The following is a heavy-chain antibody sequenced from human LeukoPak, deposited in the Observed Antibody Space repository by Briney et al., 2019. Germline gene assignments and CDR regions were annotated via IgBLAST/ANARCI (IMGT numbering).Heavy chain of an antibody. D-gene: IGHD3-10*01. CDR2: FYYSGST. Sequence: PSETLSLTCTVSGGSITNSNYYWGWIRQPPGKGLEWIGNFYYSGSTYYNPSLKSRVTISVDTSKNQFSLKLSSVTAADTAVYYCARAGSRSYYNEDFNWFDPWGQGTLVTVSS. V-gene: IGHV4-39*07. CDR3: ARAGSRSYYNEDFNWFDP. J-gene: IGHJ5*02. CDR1: GGSITNSNYY.